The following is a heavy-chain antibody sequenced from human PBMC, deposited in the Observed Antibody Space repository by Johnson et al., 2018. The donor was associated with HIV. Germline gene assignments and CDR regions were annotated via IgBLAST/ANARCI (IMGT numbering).Heavy chain of an antibody. J-gene: IGHJ3*02. CDR1: GFSFDDYG. Sequence: VQLVESGGGLVQPGRSLRLSCAASGFSFDDYGMHWVRLAPGKGLEWVSGISWNSGRTYYADSVKGRFTISRDNSKNTLYLQMNSLRAEDTAVYYCARDPFGYSYGFDAFDIWGQGTMVTVSS. V-gene: IGHV3-9*01. CDR2: ISWNSGRT. CDR3: ARDPFGYSYGFDAFDI. D-gene: IGHD5-18*01.